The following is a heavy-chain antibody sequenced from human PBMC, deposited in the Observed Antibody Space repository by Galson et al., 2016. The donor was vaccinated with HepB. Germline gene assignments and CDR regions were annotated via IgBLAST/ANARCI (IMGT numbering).Heavy chain of an antibody. CDR1: GGSISRFY. D-gene: IGHD3-3*02. V-gene: IGHV4-59*01. Sequence: SETLSLTCTVSGGSISRFYWGWIRQPPGKGLEWMGYVHSSGNTNYNPSLRSRVTISVDTSKNQFSLKLRSVTAADTAVYFCARERVERQPRAFLDVWGQGTTVTVSS. CDR2: VHSSGNT. CDR3: ARERVERQPRAFLDV. J-gene: IGHJ6*02.